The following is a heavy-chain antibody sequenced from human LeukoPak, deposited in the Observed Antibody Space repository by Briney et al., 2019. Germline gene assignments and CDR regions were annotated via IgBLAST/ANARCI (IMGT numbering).Heavy chain of an antibody. D-gene: IGHD5-12*01. V-gene: IGHV3-48*01. J-gene: IGHJ4*02. CDR2: ISSSSSTI. CDR1: GFTFSSYS. CDR3: ARELVATGCDY. Sequence: GGSLRLSCAASGFTFSSYSMNWVRQAPGKGLEWVSYISSSSSTIYYADSVKGRFTISRDNSKNTLYLQMNSLRAEDTAVYYCARELVATGCDYWGQGTLVTVSS.